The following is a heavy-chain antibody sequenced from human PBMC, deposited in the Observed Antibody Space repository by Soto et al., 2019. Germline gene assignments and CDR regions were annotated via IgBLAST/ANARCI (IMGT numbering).Heavy chain of an antibody. CDR2: ISYDGSNK. J-gene: IGHJ6*02. CDR3: AIPLSGRYYNGYYYYGMDV. CDR1: GFTFSSYG. D-gene: IGHD3-10*01. Sequence: QVQLVESGGGVVQPGRSLRLSCAASGFTFSSYGMHWVRQAPGKRLEWVAVISYDGSNKYYADSVKGRFTISRDNSKNTLYLQMNSLRAEDTAVYYCAIPLSGRYYNGYYYYGMDVWGQGTTVTVSS. V-gene: IGHV3-30*03.